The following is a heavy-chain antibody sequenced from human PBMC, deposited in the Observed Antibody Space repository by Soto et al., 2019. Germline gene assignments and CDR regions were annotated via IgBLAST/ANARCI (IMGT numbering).Heavy chain of an antibody. J-gene: IGHJ4*02. Sequence: QVQVVESGVGVVQPGRSLRLSCAASGFTFIRYAIHWVRQAPGKGLEWVAVISRDGSNKYYVDSVKGRFTISRDNSKNTLYLQMNSLRDEDTAVYYCARSRNSAVADSFDFWGQGTLVTVSS. D-gene: IGHD3-10*01. CDR3: ARSRNSAVADSFDF. CDR2: ISRDGSNK. V-gene: IGHV3-30*04. CDR1: GFTFIRYA.